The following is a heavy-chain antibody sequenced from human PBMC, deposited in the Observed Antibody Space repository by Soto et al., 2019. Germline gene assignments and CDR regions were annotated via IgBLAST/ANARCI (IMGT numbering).Heavy chain of an antibody. CDR1: CCTTRTCY. CDR3: ARTTDGSSPYHCDY. Sequence: SETLSLTCTGACCTTRTCYWHRIPQPPGKGLVGIGYIYSSGSTNYSPSLKSRVTTSVHTSKTQFSLRVSSVTAPDRGVYYCARTTDGSSPYHCDYWGQGPLVSVS. J-gene: IGHJ4*02. D-gene: IGHD1-1*01. V-gene: IGHV4-59*01. CDR2: IYSSGST.